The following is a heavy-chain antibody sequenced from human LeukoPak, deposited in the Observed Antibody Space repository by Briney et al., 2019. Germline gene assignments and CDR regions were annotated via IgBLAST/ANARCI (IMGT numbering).Heavy chain of an antibody. CDR2: ISACNGNT. CDR3: ARRTYYDFWSGYFYYMDV. Sequence: EASVKVSCKASGYTFTSYGISWVRQAPGQGLEWMGWISACNGNTNYAQKLQGRVTMTTDTSTSTAYMELRSLRSDDTAVYYCARRTYYDFWSGYFYYMDVWGKGTTVTVSS. J-gene: IGHJ6*03. CDR1: GYTFTSYG. D-gene: IGHD3-3*01. V-gene: IGHV1-18*01.